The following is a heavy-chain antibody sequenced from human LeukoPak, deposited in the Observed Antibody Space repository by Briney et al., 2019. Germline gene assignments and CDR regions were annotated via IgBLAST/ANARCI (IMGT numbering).Heavy chain of an antibody. CDR1: GGSISSSSYY. CDR3: ARRSALYYYDSSGYSPNDDAFDI. J-gene: IGHJ3*02. Sequence: SETLSLTCTVSGGSISSSSYYWGWIRQPPGKGLEWIGSIYYSGSTYYNPSLKSRVTISVDTSKNQFSPKLSSVTAADTAVYYCARRSALYYYDSSGYSPNDDAFDIWGQGTMVTVSS. D-gene: IGHD3-22*01. V-gene: IGHV4-39*07. CDR2: IYYSGST.